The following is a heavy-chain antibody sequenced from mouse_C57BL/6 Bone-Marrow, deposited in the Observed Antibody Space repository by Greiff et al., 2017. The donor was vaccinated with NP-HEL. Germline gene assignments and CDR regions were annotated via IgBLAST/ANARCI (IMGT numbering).Heavy chain of an antibody. Sequence: QVQLQQSGAELVKPGASVKLSCKASGYTFSSYLMHWVKQRPGRGLEWIGRIDPNSGGTKYNEKFKSKATLTVDKPASTAYMQLNSLTSEDSAVYYCARYYYSSSSFDYWGQGTTLTVSS. J-gene: IGHJ2*01. CDR1: GYTFSSYL. V-gene: IGHV1-72*01. CDR2: IDPNSGGT. CDR3: ARYYYSSSSFDY. D-gene: IGHD1-1*01.